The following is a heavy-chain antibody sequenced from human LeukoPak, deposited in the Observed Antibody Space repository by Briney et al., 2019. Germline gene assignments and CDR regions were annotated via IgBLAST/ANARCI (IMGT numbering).Heavy chain of an antibody. J-gene: IGHJ4*02. D-gene: IGHD5-18*01. CDR2: INYSGST. CDR1: GGSISSYY. V-gene: IGHV4-59*01. CDR3: ARGATSHVDTAMAH. Sequence: PSETLSLTCTVSGGSISSYYWSWIRQPPGRGLEWIGYINYSGSTNYNPSLKSRVTKSVDTSKNQFSLKLSSVTAADTAVYYCARGATSHVDTAMAHWGQGTLVTVSS.